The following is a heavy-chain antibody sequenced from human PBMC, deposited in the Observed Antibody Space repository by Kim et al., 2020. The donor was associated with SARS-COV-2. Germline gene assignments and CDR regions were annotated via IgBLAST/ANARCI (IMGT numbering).Heavy chain of an antibody. J-gene: IGHJ4*02. CDR2: T. D-gene: IGHD3-10*01. V-gene: IGHV4-34*01. CDR3: ARHSRSRRKFDY. Sequence: TNYNPSLKSRVTISVDTSKNQFSLKLSSVTAADTAVYYCARHSRSRRKFDYWGQGTLVTVSS.